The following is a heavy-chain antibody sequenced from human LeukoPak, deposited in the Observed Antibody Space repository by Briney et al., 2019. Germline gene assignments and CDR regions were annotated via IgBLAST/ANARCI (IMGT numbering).Heavy chain of an antibody. CDR1: GYSFPAKY. Sequence: ASVKVSCKASGYSFPAKYMHGVRQAPGQGLEWMGWINPNSGDTTFAQKFQDRGTMTRDTSISTAYMELSSLTSDDTAVYYCARGQYRYAVDYWGQGTLVTVSS. CDR3: ARGQYRYAVDY. D-gene: IGHD5-18*01. V-gene: IGHV1-2*02. CDR2: INPNSGDT. J-gene: IGHJ4*02.